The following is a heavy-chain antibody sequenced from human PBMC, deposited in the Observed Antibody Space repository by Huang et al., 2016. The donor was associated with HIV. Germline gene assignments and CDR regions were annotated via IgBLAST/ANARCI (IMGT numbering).Heavy chain of an antibody. CDR2: IIPSFGTA. V-gene: IGHV1-69*13. CDR1: AGTFSSYA. CDR3: ARTAYSYGFRQGYNWFDP. J-gene: IGHJ5*02. Sequence: QVLLVQSGAEVRKPGSSVKVSCTAFAGTFSSYAISWVRQAPGQGLEWMVGIIPSFGTANYTQKFQGRVTITVDESTNTGYMELTRLTSEDTAVYYCARTAYSYGFRQGYNWFDPWGQGTPVTVSS. D-gene: IGHD5-18*01.